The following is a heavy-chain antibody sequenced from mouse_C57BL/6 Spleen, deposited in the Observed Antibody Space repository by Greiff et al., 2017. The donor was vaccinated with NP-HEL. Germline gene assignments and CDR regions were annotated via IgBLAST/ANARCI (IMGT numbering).Heavy chain of an antibody. J-gene: IGHJ4*01. V-gene: IGHV1-61*01. CDR2: IYPSDSAT. CDR1: GYTFTSYW. Sequence: QVQLQQPGAELVRPGSSVTLSCKASGYTFTSYWMDWVTQRPGQGLEWIGNIYPSDSATHYNQKFKDKATLTVDKSSSTAYMQLSSLTSEDSAVYYCARSAVAYYAMDDWGQGTSVTVSS. D-gene: IGHD1-1*01. CDR3: ARSAVAYYAMDD.